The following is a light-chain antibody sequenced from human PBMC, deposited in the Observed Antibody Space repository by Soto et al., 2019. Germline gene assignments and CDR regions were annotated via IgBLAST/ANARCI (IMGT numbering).Light chain of an antibody. Sequence: DIQMTQSPSTLSASVGDRVTITCRASQSISSWLAWYQQKLGRAPRLLIYDASSLESGVPSRFSGSGSGTEFTLTINSLQSEDFATYYCQHYNSYSEAFGQGTKVDTK. CDR2: DAS. CDR1: QSISSW. CDR3: QHYNSYSEA. J-gene: IGKJ1*01. V-gene: IGKV1-5*01.